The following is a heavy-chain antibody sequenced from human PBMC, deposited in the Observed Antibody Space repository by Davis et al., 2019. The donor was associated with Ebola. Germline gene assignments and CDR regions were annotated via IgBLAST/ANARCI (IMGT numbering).Heavy chain of an antibody. CDR1: GYTFTSYD. CDR2: MNPNSGNT. V-gene: IGHV1-8*01. J-gene: IGHJ4*02. Sequence: AASVTVSCKASGYTFTSYDVNWVRQAPGQGLAWMGWMNPNSGNTGYAQKFQGRVTMTRDTSISTAYMELSSLRSEDAAVYYCAIKTRQQDYWGQGTLVTVSS. D-gene: IGHD6-13*01. CDR3: AIKTRQQDY.